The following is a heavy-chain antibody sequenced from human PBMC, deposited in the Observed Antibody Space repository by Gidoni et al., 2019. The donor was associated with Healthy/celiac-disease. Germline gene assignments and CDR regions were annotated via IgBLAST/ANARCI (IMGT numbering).Heavy chain of an antibody. CDR1: GYTFTSYV. V-gene: IGHV1-18*04. CDR3: ARGEDFWSGSTPNYGMDV. J-gene: IGHJ6*02. D-gene: IGHD3-3*01. Sequence: QVQLVQSGAEVKKPGASVKVSCKASGYTFTSYVFRWVRQAPGQGLEWMGWSSAKNGNTNYAQKLQGRVTMTTDTSTSTAYMELRSLRSDDTAVYYCARGEDFWSGSTPNYGMDVWGQGTTVTVSS. CDR2: SSAKNGNT.